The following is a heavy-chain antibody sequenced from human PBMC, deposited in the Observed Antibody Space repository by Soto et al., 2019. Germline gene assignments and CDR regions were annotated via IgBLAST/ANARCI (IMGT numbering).Heavy chain of an antibody. CDR2: ISAYNGDT. CDR3: ASESIVAATTSGTDY. D-gene: IGHD1-26*01. V-gene: IGHV1-18*01. J-gene: IGHJ4*01. CDR1: VCTFTRNG. Sequence: VKVSSKAPVCTFTRNGISWLLPAPGQKLEWMGWISAYNGDTNYAQKLQGRVTMTTDTSTSTAYMELRSLRSDDTAVYYCASESIVAATTSGTDYWG.